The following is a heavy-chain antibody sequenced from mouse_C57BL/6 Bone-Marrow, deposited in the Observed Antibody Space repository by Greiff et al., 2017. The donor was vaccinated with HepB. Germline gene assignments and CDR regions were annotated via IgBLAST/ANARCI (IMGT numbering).Heavy chain of an antibody. V-gene: IGHV1-64*01. CDR2: IHPNSGST. CDR3: AKITTVVAPNWYFDV. CDR1: GYTFTSYW. Sequence: VQLQQPGAELVKPGASVKLSCKASGYTFTSYWMHWVKQRPGQGLEWIGMIHPNSGSTNYNEKFKSKATLTVDKSSSTAYMQLSSLTSEDSAVYYCAKITTVVAPNWYFDVWGTGTTVTVSS. J-gene: IGHJ1*03. D-gene: IGHD1-1*01.